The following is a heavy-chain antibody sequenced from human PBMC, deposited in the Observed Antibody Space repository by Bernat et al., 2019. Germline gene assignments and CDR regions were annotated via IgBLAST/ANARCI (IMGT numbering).Heavy chain of an antibody. D-gene: IGHD2-21*02. CDR3: VREPYCGGDCYFGNWFDP. Sequence: QMQLVESGGGVVQPGESLRLSCAASGFTFNYYAMHWVRQAPGKGLEWVALISSDSNNKYYVESVKGRFTISRDNSKNTVFLQMNSLGPEDTAVYYCVREPYCGGDCYFGNWFDPWGQGTLVTVSS. CDR1: GFTFNYYA. CDR2: ISSDSNNK. V-gene: IGHV3-30-3*01. J-gene: IGHJ5*02.